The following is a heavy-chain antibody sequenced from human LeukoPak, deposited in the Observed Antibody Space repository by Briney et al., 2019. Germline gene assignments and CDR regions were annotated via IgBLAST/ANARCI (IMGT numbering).Heavy chain of an antibody. CDR3: AKDPVADYYDSSGPPYYFDY. Sequence: GGSLRLSCAASGFTFSNYWMSWVRQAPGNGPEWVANIKEDESEKNYVNSVKDRFTISRDNAKNSLYLQMNSLRAEDTAVYYCAKDPVADYYDSSGPPYYFDYWGQGTLVTVSS. CDR1: GFTFSNYW. CDR2: IKEDESEK. V-gene: IGHV3-7*03. D-gene: IGHD3-22*01. J-gene: IGHJ4*02.